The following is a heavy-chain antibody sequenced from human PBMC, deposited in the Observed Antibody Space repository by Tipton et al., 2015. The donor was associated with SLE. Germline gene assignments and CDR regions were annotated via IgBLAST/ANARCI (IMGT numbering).Heavy chain of an antibody. Sequence: TLSLTCTVSGGSISSGSYYWSWIRQPPGKGLEWIGYIYYSGSTNYNPSLKSRVTISVDTSKNQFSLKLRSVTAADTAVYYCAGAWQGYCSGGTCYVLDYWGQGTLVTVSS. CDR3: AGAWQGYCSGGTCYVLDY. D-gene: IGHD2-15*01. V-gene: IGHV4-61*01. CDR1: GGSISSGSYY. CDR2: IYYSGST. J-gene: IGHJ4*02.